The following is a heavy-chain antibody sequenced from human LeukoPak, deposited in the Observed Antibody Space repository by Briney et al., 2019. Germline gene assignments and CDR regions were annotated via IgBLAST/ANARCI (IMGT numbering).Heavy chain of an antibody. Sequence: GGSLRLSCAASGFSFSFYVMNWVRQAPGQGLEWVSYIDPTGRSVYYADSVKGRFTVSRGNANPAVFLQMNSLRDDGTAVYFCARKLVLWGEGTLLTVSS. CDR1: GFSFSFYV. CDR3: ARKLVL. CDR2: IDPTGRSV. J-gene: IGHJ4*02. V-gene: IGHV3-48*02.